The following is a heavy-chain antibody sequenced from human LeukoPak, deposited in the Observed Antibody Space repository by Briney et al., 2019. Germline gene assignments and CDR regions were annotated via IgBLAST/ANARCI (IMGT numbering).Heavy chain of an antibody. CDR2: IGGSGSFI. CDR3: ARGLDIAVAGIHFDY. D-gene: IGHD6-19*01. Sequence: GRSLRLSCAASGFTFRTYTINWVRQAPGKGLEWVASIGGSGSFIYYAESVKGRFTISRDNAKNSVYLQLSSLRVEDTAVYYCARGLDIAVAGIHFDYWGQGTLVTVSS. V-gene: IGHV3-48*01. J-gene: IGHJ4*02. CDR1: GFTFRTYT.